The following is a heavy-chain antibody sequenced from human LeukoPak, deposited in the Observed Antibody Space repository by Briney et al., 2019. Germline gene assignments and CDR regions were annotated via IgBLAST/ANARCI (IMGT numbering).Heavy chain of an antibody. CDR3: ARFSPRKVVTAQYLDY. V-gene: IGHV4-39*01. D-gene: IGHD2-21*02. Sequence: SETLSLTCTVSGGSISSSSYYWGWIRQPPGKGLEWIGSIYYSGSTNYNPSLKSRVTISVDTSKNQFSLKLSSVTAADTAVYYCARFSPRKVVTAQYLDYWGQGTLVTVSS. J-gene: IGHJ4*02. CDR1: GGSISSSSYY. CDR2: IYYSGST.